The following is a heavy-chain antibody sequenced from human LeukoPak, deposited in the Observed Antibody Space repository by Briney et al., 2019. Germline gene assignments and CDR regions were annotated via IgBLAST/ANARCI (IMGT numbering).Heavy chain of an antibody. CDR2: IYYSGST. J-gene: IGHJ4*02. V-gene: IGHV4-31*03. D-gene: IGHD3-9*01. CDR3: ARMLRYFDWSGSY. CDR1: GGSISSGGYY. Sequence: SQTLSLTCTVSGGSISSGGYYWSWIRQHPGKGLEWIGYIYYSGSTYYNPSLKSRVTIPVDTSKNQFSLKLSSVTAADTAVYYCARMLRYFDWSGSYWGQGTLVTVSS.